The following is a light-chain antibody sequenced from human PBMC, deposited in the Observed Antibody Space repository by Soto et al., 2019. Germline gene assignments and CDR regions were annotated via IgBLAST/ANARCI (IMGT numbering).Light chain of an antibody. CDR3: ATWEASLNEGV. CDR2: ADD. Sequence: QSALTQPPSASGTPGKRVTISCSGSSSNIGSSTVNWYQQLPGTAPKLLIYADDQRPSGVPDRFSGSKSGTSASRAISGLQSEDEADYYCATWEASLNEGVFGGGTKLTVL. CDR1: SSNIGSST. J-gene: IGLJ3*02. V-gene: IGLV1-44*01.